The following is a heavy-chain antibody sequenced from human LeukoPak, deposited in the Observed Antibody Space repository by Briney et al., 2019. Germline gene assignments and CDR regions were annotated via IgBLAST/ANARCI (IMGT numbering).Heavy chain of an antibody. CDR1: GGSFSGYY. Sequence: SETLSLTCAVYGGSFSGYYWSWIRQPPGKGLEWIGDTNHSGSTNYNPSLKSRVTISVDTSKNQFSLKLSSVTAADTAVYYCARGRAYYGSGSYYNGDYWGQGTLVTVSS. CDR3: ARGRAYYGSGSYYNGDY. CDR2: TNHSGST. J-gene: IGHJ4*02. V-gene: IGHV4-34*01. D-gene: IGHD3-10*01.